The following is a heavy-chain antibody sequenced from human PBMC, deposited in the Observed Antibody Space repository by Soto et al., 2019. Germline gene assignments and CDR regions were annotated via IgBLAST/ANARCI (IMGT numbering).Heavy chain of an antibody. D-gene: IGHD2-2*01. CDR3: ARARCSSTSCPFDY. V-gene: IGHV3-30-3*01. CDR2: ISYDGSNK. J-gene: IGHJ4*02. Sequence: QVQLVESGGGVVQPGRSLRLSCAASGFTFSSYAMHWVRQAPGKGLEWVAVISYDGSNKYYADSVKGRFTISRDNSKNTLYLQRNSLRAEDTAVYYCARARCSSTSCPFDYWGQGTLVTVSS. CDR1: GFTFSSYA.